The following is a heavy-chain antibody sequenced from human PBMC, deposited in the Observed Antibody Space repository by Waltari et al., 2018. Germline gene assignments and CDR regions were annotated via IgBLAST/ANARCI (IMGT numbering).Heavy chain of an antibody. CDR2: IYSGGST. V-gene: IGHV3-53*01. J-gene: IGHJ1*01. CDR3: ARVHYGGNPYAEYFQH. Sequence: EVQLVESGGGLIQPGGSLRLSCAASGFTVSSNYMSWVPQAPGKGLEWVSVIYSGGSTYYADSVKGRFTISRDNSKNTLYLQMNSLRAEDTAVYYCARVHYGGNPYAEYFQHWGQGTLVTVSS. D-gene: IGHD2-15*01. CDR1: GFTVSSNY.